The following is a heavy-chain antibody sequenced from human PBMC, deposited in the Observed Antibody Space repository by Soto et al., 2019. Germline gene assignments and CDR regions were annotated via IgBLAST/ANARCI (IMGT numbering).Heavy chain of an antibody. J-gene: IGHJ4*02. Sequence: GGSLRLSCAASGFIFSSYGMHWVRQAPGKGLEWVAVIWSDGNNKYYADSVKGRFTISRDNSKNTVYLQMNSLRAEDTAVYYCAKMGDYLDYWGQGTLVTVSS. V-gene: IGHV3-33*06. CDR1: GFIFSSYG. CDR3: AKMGDYLDY. D-gene: IGHD1-26*01. CDR2: IWSDGNNK.